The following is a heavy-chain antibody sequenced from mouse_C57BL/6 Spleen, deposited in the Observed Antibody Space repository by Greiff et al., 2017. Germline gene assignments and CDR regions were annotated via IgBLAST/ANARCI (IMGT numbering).Heavy chain of an antibody. V-gene: IGHV5-4*01. CDR1: GFTFSSYA. D-gene: IGHD1-1*01. CDR2: ISDGGSYT. Sequence: DVKLVESGGGLVKPGGSLKLSCAAPGFTFSSYAMSWVRQTPEKRLEWVATISDGGSYTYYPDNVKGRFTISRDNAKNNLYLQMSHLKSEDTAMYYCARDVYGSSFDYWGQGTTLTVSS. J-gene: IGHJ2*01. CDR3: ARDVYGSSFDY.